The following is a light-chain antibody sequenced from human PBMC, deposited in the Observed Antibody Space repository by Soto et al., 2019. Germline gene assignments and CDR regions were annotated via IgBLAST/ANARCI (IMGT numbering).Light chain of an antibody. V-gene: IGKV1-39*01. CDR2: AAS. CDR1: QRITTY. CDR3: QHSYYVPA. J-gene: IGKJ4*01. Sequence: DIQMTQSPSSLSASVGDRVTISCRASQRITTYLNWYQQKPGKAHRLLIYAASSLQGGVPSRFSGSGSRTDFTHTISSLQRAEFANHYCQHSYYVPAFGGATKVEIK.